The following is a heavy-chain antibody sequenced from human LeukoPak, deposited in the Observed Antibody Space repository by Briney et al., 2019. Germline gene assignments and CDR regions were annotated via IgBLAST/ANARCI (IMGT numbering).Heavy chain of an antibody. CDR3: ARDLYSGHEGNAFAI. CDR1: GGTFSSYA. CDR2: IIPMLGIA. V-gene: IGHV1-69*04. Sequence: SVKVSCKSSGGTFSSYAIAWVRQAPGQGLEWMGRIIPMLGIANYAQKFQGRVRIIADKSTSTAYMELSSQRSEDTAVYYCARDLYSGHEGNAFAIWGQGTMVTVSS. D-gene: IGHD5-12*01. J-gene: IGHJ3*02.